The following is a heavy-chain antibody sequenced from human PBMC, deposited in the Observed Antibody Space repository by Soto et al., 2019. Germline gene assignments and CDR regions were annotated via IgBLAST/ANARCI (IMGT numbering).Heavy chain of an antibody. CDR3: VKLGSYSYYFDY. Sequence: EVQLVESGGGLVQPGGSLRLSCSASGFTFSSYAMQWVRQAPGKGLEYVSVISSNGDNTYYADSVKGRFTISRDNSKNTLYLQMSSLRSEDTAVYYCVKLGSYSYYFDYWGQGTLVTVSS. V-gene: IGHV3-64D*06. D-gene: IGHD1-26*01. CDR2: ISSNGDNT. J-gene: IGHJ4*02. CDR1: GFTFSSYA.